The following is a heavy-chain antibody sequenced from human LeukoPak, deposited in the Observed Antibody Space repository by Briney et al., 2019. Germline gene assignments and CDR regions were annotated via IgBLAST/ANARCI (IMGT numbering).Heavy chain of an antibody. V-gene: IGHV3-7*01. Sequence: GGSLRLSCAASGFTFSDYYMSWIRQAPGKGLEWVANIKQDGSEKYYVDSVKGRFTISRDNAKNSLYLQMNSLRAEDTAVYYCALNWNPTYWGQGTLVTVSS. CDR2: IKQDGSEK. CDR3: ALNWNPTY. CDR1: GFTFSDYY. J-gene: IGHJ4*02. D-gene: IGHD1-1*01.